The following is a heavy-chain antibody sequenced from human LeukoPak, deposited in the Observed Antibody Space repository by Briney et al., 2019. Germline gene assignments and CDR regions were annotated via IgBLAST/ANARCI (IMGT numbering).Heavy chain of an antibody. V-gene: IGHV1-2*02. J-gene: IGHJ5*02. CDR3: ARDFRVTTEYNWFDP. Sequence: ASVTVTCKASGYTFTGYYLHWVRQAPGQGLEWMGWINPNSGGTNYAQKFQGRVTMTRDTSISTAYMELRRLKSDDTAVYYCARDFRVTTEYNWFDPWGQGTLVTVSS. CDR2: INPNSGGT. CDR1: GYTFTGYY. D-gene: IGHD3-3*01.